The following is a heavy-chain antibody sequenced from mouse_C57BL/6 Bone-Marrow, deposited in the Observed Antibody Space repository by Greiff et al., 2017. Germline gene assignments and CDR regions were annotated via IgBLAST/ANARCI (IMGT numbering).Heavy chain of an antibody. V-gene: IGHV1-76*01. CDR3: AIVWFAY. CDR2: IYPGSGNT. CDR1: GYTFTDYY. J-gene: IGHJ3*01. Sequence: VQLQQSGAELVRPGASVKLSCKASGYTFTDYYINWVKQRPGQGLEWIARIYPGSGNTYYNEKFKGKATLTAEKSSSTAYMQLSSLTSEDSAVYFCAIVWFAYWGQGTLVTVSA.